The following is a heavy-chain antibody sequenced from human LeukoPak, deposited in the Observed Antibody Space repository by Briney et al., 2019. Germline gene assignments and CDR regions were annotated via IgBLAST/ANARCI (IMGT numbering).Heavy chain of an antibody. CDR2: IYYTGKT. Sequence: SETLSLTCTVSGDSVSNGNYYWSWLRQPPGKALEWIGYIYYTGKTYYNPSLEGRVTILVDTSRNHFSVKLSSVTAADTAVYYCARSQNYYGSGDHWSQGTLVTVSS. V-gene: IGHV4-61*03. J-gene: IGHJ4*02. CDR1: GDSVSNGNYY. D-gene: IGHD3-10*01. CDR3: ARSQNYYGSGDH.